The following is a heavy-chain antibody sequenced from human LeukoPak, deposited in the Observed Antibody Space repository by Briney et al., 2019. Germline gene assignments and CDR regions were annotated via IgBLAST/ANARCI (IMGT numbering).Heavy chain of an antibody. CDR2: IIPILGIA. J-gene: IGHJ4*02. CDR3: ARELNRSDFDY. CDR1: GGTFSSYA. Sequence: SVKVSCKASGGTFSSYAINWVRQAPGQGLEWMGRIIPILGIANYAEKFQSRVTITADKSTSTAYMELSSLRSEDTAVYYCARELNRSDFDYWGQGTLVTVSS. V-gene: IGHV1-69*04.